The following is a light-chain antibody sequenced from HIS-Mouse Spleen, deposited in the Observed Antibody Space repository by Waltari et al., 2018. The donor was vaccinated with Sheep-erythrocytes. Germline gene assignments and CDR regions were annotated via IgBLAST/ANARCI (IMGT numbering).Light chain of an antibody. CDR2: QDS. CDR3: QSADSSVV. Sequence: SYELTQPPSVSVSPGQTASITCSGDKLGDKYACWYQQKPGQSPVLVIYQDSKRPSGIPERFAGSSSGTTVTLTISGVQAEDEADYYCQSADSSVVFGGGTKLTVL. J-gene: IGLJ2*01. V-gene: IGLV3-1*01. CDR1: KLGDKY.